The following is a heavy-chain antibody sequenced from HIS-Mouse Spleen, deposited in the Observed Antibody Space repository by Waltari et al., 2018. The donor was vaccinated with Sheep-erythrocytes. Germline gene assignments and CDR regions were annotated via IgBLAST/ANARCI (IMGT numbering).Heavy chain of an antibody. CDR1: GFTFSSYS. Sequence: EVQLVESGGGLVKPGGSLRLSCAASGFTFSSYSMNWVRRAPGKGMECGSSISSSSSYIYYADSVKGRFTISRDNAKNSLYLQMNSLRAEDTAVYYCARVAAVTTYYFDYWGQGTLVTVSS. CDR3: ARVAAVTTYYFDY. V-gene: IGHV3-21*01. CDR2: ISSSSSYI. D-gene: IGHD4-17*01. J-gene: IGHJ4*02.